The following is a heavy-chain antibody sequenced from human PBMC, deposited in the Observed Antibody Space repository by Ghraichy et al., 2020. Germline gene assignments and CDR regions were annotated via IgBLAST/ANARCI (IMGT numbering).Heavy chain of an antibody. CDR3: ARALWYCSSTSCCFDY. Sequence: GGSLRLSWAACGFTCSKVWMIWVRRALGKGMEWVANIKQDGSEKYYVDSVKGRFTISRDNAKNSLYLQMNSLRAEDTAVYYCARALWYCSSTSCCFDYWGQGTLVTVPS. J-gene: IGHJ4*02. CDR2: IKQDGSEK. CDR1: GFTCSKVW. V-gene: IGHV3-7*01. D-gene: IGHD2-2*01.